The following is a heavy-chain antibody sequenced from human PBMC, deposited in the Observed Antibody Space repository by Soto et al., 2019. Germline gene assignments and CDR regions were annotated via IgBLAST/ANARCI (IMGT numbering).Heavy chain of an antibody. D-gene: IGHD3-16*01. Sequence: SETLSLTWTVSGGSISSSSYYWGWIRQPPGKGLEWIGSIYYSGSTYYNPSLKSRVTISVDTSKNQFSLKLSSVTAADTAVYYCARXGGELCLPAYYYYGMDVWGQGTTVTVSS. CDR1: GGSISSSSYY. CDR2: IYYSGST. CDR3: ARXGGELCLPAYYYYGMDV. J-gene: IGHJ6*02. V-gene: IGHV4-39*01.